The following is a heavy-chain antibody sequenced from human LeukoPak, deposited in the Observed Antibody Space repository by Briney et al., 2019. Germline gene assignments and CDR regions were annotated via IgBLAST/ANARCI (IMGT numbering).Heavy chain of an antibody. CDR3: ASVGGGSPY. V-gene: IGHV4-38-2*02. D-gene: IGHD3-16*01. CDR1: GYSISSGHF. Sequence: PSETLSPTCTVSGYSISSGHFWSWIRQPPGKGLEWIGSIYGSGTTYYDPPLRSRVSISADTSKNHFSLELSSVTAADTAVYYCASVGGGSPYWGQGTLVTVSS. CDR2: IYGSGTT. J-gene: IGHJ4*02.